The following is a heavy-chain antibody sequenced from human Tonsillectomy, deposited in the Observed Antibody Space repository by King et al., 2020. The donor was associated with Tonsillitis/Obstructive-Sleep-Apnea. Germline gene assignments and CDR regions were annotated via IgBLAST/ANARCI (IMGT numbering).Heavy chain of an antibody. J-gene: IGHJ6*03. D-gene: IGHD2-2*01. CDR1: GFTFDDYA. CDR2: ISWNSGSI. V-gene: IGHV3-9*01. CDR3: AKCYQREDYYYYYYMDV. Sequence: VQLVESGGGLVQPGRSLRLSCAASGFTFDDYAMHWVRQAPGKGLEWVSGISWNSGSIGYADSVKGRFTISRDNAKNSLYLQMNSLRAEDTALYYCAKCYQREDYYYYYYMDVWGKGTTVTVSS.